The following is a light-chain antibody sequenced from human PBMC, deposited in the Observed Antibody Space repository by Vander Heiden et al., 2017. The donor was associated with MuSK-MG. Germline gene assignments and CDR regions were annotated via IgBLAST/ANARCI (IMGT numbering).Light chain of an antibody. V-gene: IGKV1-27*01. CDR1: QGISIY. CDR2: DAS. J-gene: IGKJ3*01. CDR3: QKDNSAPFI. Sequence: DIQMTQSPSSLSASVGDRVTITCRASQGISIYLAWYQQKPGEAPKLLIYDASTVQSGVPFRFSGGGSGTDFTLTISSLQPEDVATYYCQKDNSAPFIFGHGTKVDIK.